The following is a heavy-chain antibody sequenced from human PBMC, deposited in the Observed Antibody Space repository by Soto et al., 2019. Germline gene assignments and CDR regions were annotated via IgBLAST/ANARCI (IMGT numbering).Heavy chain of an antibody. CDR3: ARERSSSSPVDY. D-gene: IGHD6-6*01. Sequence: QVQLQESGPGLVKPSETLSLTCTVSGGSISSYYWSWIRQPPGKGLEWIGYIYYSGSTNYNPSLKSRVTISVDTSKNQFSLKLSSVTAADTAVYYCARERSSSSPVDYWGQGTLVNVSS. CDR2: IYYSGST. V-gene: IGHV4-59*01. J-gene: IGHJ4*02. CDR1: GGSISSYY.